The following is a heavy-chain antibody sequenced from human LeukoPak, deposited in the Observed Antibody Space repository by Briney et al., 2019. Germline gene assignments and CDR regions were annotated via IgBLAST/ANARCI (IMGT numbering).Heavy chain of an antibody. CDR1: GGPISSSSYY. J-gene: IGHJ5*02. CDR2: IYYSGST. CDR3: ASSFSILTGYLNWFDP. D-gene: IGHD3-9*01. Sequence: PSETLSLTCTVSGGPISSSSYYWGWIRQPPGKGLEWIGSIYYSGSTYYNPSLKSRVTISVDTSKNQFSLKLSSVTAADTAVYYCASSFSILTGYLNWFDPWGQGTLVTVSS. V-gene: IGHV4-39*01.